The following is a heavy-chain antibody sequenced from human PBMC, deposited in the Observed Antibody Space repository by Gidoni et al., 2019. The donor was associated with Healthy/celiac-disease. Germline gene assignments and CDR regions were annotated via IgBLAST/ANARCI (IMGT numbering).Heavy chain of an antibody. CDR3: ARDIVGATPDY. D-gene: IGHD1-26*01. CDR2: ISSSSSYI. CDR1: GFTFSSYS. Sequence: VQLVESGGGLVKPGGSLRLSCAASGFTFSSYSMNWVRQAPGKGLEWVSSISSSSSYIYYADSGKGRFTISRDNAKNSLYLQMNSLRAEDTAVYYCARDIVGATPDYWGQGTLVTVSS. J-gene: IGHJ4*02. V-gene: IGHV3-21*01.